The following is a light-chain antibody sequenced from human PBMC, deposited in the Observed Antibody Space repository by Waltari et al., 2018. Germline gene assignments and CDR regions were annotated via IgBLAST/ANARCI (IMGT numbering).Light chain of an antibody. CDR2: KAS. CDR1: QSISKW. J-gene: IGKJ1*01. V-gene: IGKV1-5*03. CDR3: QQYNNYWT. Sequence: DIQMTQSPTTLSASVGDRVTITCRASQSISKWLAWYQQKTGKAPQPLIYKASSLQSGVPSRFSGSGSGTEFKLTISSLQPDDFATYFCQQYNNYWTFGQGTKVEIK.